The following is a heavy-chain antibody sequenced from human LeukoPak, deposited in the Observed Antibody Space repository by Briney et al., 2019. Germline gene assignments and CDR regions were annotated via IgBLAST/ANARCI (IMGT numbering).Heavy chain of an antibody. CDR2: IYYSGST. CDR3: ARLGLGSRYSYGWGGVDY. D-gene: IGHD5-18*01. V-gene: IGHV4-59*08. Sequence: SETLSLTCTVSGGSISSYYWSWIRQPPGKGLEWIGYIYYSGSTNYNPSLKSRVTISVDTSKNQFSLKLSSVTAAHTAVYYCARLGLGSRYSYGWGGVDYWGQGTLVTVSS. J-gene: IGHJ4*02. CDR1: GGSISSYY.